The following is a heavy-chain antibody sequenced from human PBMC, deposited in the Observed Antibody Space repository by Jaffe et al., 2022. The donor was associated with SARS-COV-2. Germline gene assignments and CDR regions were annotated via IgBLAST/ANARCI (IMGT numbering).Heavy chain of an antibody. D-gene: IGHD3-10*01. V-gene: IGHV1-69*08. Sequence: QVQLLQSGAEVKKPGSSVKVSCKLSGGSFSNYTLSWVRQAPGQGFEWMGRIIPLLGRTNYAQKFQGRVTITADKSTSTAYMELSSLRSEDTAVYYCAKDAFYYDSESRFPWGQGTRVTVSS. CDR2: IIPLLGRT. CDR1: GGSFSNYT. J-gene: IGHJ5*02. CDR3: AKDAFYYDSESRFP.